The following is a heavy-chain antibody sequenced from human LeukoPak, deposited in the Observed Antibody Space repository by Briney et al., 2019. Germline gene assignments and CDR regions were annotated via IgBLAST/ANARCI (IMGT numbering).Heavy chain of an antibody. D-gene: IGHD3-10*01. CDR3: ARPATRYYYGSGRSNYFDY. Sequence: PGGTLSLSCAACGFIVRSYGMSWVRQAPGKGLEGVSVISSIGGGTDNADSVKGRFTISRDNAKNSLYLQMNSLRAEDTAVYYCARPATRYYYGSGRSNYFDYWGQGTLVTVSS. CDR2: ISSIGGGT. V-gene: IGHV3-23*01. CDR1: GFIVRSYG. J-gene: IGHJ4*02.